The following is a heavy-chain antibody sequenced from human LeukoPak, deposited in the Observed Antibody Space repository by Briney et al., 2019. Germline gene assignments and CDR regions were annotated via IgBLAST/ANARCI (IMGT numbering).Heavy chain of an antibody. J-gene: IGHJ4*02. CDR2: IYDSGST. V-gene: IGHV4-39*01. CDR3: ARARRGYSYGSPPDY. Sequence: SETLSLTCTVSGGSIRSSYYYWGWIRQPLGKGLEWIGSIYDSGSTYYNPSLKSRVTISVDTSKNQFSLKLNSVTAADTAVYYCARARRGYSYGSPPDYWGQGTLVTVSS. CDR1: GGSIRSSYYY. D-gene: IGHD5-18*01.